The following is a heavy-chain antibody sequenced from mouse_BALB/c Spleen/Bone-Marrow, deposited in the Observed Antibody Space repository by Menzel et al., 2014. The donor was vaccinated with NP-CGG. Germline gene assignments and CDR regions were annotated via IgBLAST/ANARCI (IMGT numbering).Heavy chain of an antibody. Sequence: QVQLQQSGAELVRPGASVKVSCKASGYAFSNYFIEWVKKRPGQGLEWIGVINPGSNGANYSEKLKGKATLTADKSSSTAYMQLSSLTSDDSAVYFCTRSWGKDAMDYWGQGTSVTVSS. CDR2: INPGSNGA. CDR1: GYAFSNYF. J-gene: IGHJ4*01. CDR3: TRSWGKDAMDY. V-gene: IGHV1-54*01. D-gene: IGHD2-1*01.